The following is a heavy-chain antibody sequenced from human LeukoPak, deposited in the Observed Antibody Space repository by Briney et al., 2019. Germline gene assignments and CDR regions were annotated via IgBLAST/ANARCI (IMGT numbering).Heavy chain of an antibody. J-gene: IGHJ4*02. D-gene: IGHD5-18*01. CDR3: AKDLVALQLWLPDGY. Sequence: GGSLRLSCAASGFTFTRYGMHWVRQAPGKGLEWVAVISHDESHKYYGDSVKGRFTISRDNSKNTLYLQMNNLRAEDTALYYCAKDLVALQLWLPDGYWGQGTLVTVSS. V-gene: IGHV3-30*18. CDR2: ISHDESHK. CDR1: GFTFTRYG.